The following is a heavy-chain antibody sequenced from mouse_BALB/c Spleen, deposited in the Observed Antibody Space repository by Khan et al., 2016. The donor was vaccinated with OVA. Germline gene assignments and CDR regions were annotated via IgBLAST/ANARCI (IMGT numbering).Heavy chain of an antibody. V-gene: IGHV3-2*02. Sequence: QLEESGPGLVKPSQSLSLTCTVTGYSITSDYAWNWIRQFPGNKLEWMGYISYSGNTKYNPSLKSRISSTRDTSKNQFFLQLNSVTIEDTATYYCARVYGGDVDYWGQGTTLTVSS. D-gene: IGHD1-1*01. CDR3: ARVYGGDVDY. J-gene: IGHJ2*01. CDR1: GYSITSDYA. CDR2: ISYSGNT.